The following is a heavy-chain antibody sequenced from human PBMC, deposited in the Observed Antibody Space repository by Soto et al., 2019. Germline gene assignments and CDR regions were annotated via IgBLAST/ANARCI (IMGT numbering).Heavy chain of an antibody. CDR3: ARAFGGEYYDRRSWYSAY. D-gene: IGHD3-16*01. V-gene: IGHV5-51*01. J-gene: IGHJ4*02. Sequence: GESLKISCNGSGYKFIDYWIGWVRQVPGKGLEWMGSIYPGDFDIKYGPSFQGQVTISADKSITTVYLQWSSLKASDTGTYYCARAFGGEYYDRRSWYSAYRGQGTQVCVSS. CDR2: IYPGDFDI. CDR1: GYKFIDYW.